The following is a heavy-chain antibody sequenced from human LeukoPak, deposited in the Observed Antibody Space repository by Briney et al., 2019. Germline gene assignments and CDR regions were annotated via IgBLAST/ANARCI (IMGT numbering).Heavy chain of an antibody. J-gene: IGHJ6*02. CDR3: ARESGYLYGMDV. CDR2: IYYSGST. V-gene: IGHV4-59*01. D-gene: IGHD1-26*01. Sequence: SETLSLTCTVSGGSISSYYWSWIRQPPGKGLEWIGYIYYSGSTNYNPSLKSRVTISVDTSKNQFSLKLSSVTAADTAVYYCARESGYLYGMDVWGQGNTVTVSS. CDR1: GGSISSYY.